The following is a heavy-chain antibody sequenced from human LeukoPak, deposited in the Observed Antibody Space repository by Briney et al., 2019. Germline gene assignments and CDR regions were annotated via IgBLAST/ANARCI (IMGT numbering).Heavy chain of an antibody. CDR1: GGTFSSYS. CDR3: ATPDILTGYYNLNY. J-gene: IGHJ4*02. D-gene: IGHD3-9*01. V-gene: IGHV1-69*05. Sequence: SVKVSCKASGGTFSSYSIYWVRQAPGQGLEWMGGITPIFGTANYAQKFQGRVTITTDKSTSTDYMELSSLRSEDTAVYYCATPDILTGYYNLNYWGQGTLVTVSS. CDR2: ITPIFGTA.